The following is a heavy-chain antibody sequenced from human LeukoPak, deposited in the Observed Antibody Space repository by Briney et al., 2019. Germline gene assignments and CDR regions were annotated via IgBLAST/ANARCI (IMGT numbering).Heavy chain of an antibody. J-gene: IGHJ4*02. D-gene: IGHD3-10*01. CDR2: INPNSGGT. Sequence: ASVTVSCKASGYTFTGYYMHWVRQAPGQGLEWMGWINPNSGGTNYAQKFQGRVTMTRDTSISTAYMELSRLRSDDPAVYYCARPLRVGKRTHYFDYWGQGTLFTVSS. V-gene: IGHV1-2*02. CDR1: GYTFTGYY. CDR3: ARPLRVGKRTHYFDY.